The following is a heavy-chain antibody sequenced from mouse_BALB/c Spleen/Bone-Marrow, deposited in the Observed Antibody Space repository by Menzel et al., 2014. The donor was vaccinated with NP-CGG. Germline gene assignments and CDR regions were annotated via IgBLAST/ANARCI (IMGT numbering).Heavy chain of an antibody. CDR2: IYPGDGET. CDR1: GYPFSSYW. D-gene: IGHD2-10*02. J-gene: IGHJ2*01. CDR3: ARKYVDY. Sequence: VQLQQSGAELVRPGSSVKISCKASGYPFSSYWMNWVKQRPGQGLEWIGQIYPGDGETNYNGKFKGNATLTADKSSSTAYMQLISLTSEDSAVYFCARKYVDYWGQGTTLTVSS. V-gene: IGHV1-80*01.